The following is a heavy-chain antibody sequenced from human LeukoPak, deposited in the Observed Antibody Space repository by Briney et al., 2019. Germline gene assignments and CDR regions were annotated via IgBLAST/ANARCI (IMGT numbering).Heavy chain of an antibody. CDR3: AKTDSSNYSYYFDY. D-gene: IGHD3-22*01. CDR1: GFTFSSYA. Sequence: SGGGVVQPGRSLRLSCAASGFTFSSYAMSWVRQAPGKGLEGVTAISGSGGRTYYADSVKGRFTISRDNSKNTLYLQMNSLRAEDTAVYYCAKTDSSNYSYYFDYWGQGTLVTVSS. CDR2: ISGSGGRT. V-gene: IGHV3-23*01. J-gene: IGHJ4*02.